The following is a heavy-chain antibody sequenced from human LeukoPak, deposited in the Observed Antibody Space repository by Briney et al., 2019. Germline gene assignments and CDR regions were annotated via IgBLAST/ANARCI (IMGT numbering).Heavy chain of an antibody. CDR2: IYPGDSDT. CDR3: ARGLTIAARPWASYFDY. Sequence: GESLNISCKGSGYSFTSYWISWVRQMPGKGLAWMGIIYPGDSDTRYSPYCPGQVTISTAKSNTTAYLQWSSLKDSDTAMYYCARGLTIAARPWASYFDYWGQGTLVTVSS. V-gene: IGHV5-51*01. CDR1: GYSFTSYW. J-gene: IGHJ4*02. D-gene: IGHD6-6*01.